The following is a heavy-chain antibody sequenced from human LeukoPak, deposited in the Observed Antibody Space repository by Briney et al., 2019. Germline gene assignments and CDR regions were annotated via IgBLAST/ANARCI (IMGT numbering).Heavy chain of an antibody. J-gene: IGHJ4*02. CDR3: ARHSGSGWQALGY. CDR1: GYTFTSYY. CDR2: TSYNGNT. D-gene: IGHD6-19*01. V-gene: IGHV1-18*04. Sequence: ASVKVPCKASGYTFTSYYMHWVRQAPGLGLEWMGWTSYNGNTNYAQKFQDRVTMTTDTSTTTAYMELRSLESDDTAVYYCARHSGSGWQALGYWGQGTLVTVSS.